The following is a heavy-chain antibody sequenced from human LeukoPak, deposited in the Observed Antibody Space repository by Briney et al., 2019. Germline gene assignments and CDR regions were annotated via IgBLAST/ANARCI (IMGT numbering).Heavy chain of an antibody. CDR1: GGSFSGYY. Sequence: ASETLSLTCAVYGGSFSGYYWSWIRQSPGKGLEWIGEINHSGSTNYNPSLKSRVTISVGTSKNQFSLKLSSVTAADTAVYYCADVSMDVWGKGTTVTVSS. J-gene: IGHJ6*03. V-gene: IGHV4-34*01. CDR3: ADVSMDV. CDR2: INHSGST. D-gene: IGHD3-10*02.